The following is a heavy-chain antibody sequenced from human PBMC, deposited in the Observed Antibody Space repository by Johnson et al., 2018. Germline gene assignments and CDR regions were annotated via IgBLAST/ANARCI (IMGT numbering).Heavy chain of an antibody. D-gene: IGHD3-16*01. CDR1: GFTFSSYS. CDR2: ISSSGSSA. CDR3: ARGDYVEALDI. Sequence: VQLVESGGGLVQPGGSLRLSCVASGFTFSSYSMNWVRQAPGKGLEWLSYISSSGSSAFDADSVRGRFTTSRDNAKNSLYLQMNSLRDEETAIYYCARGDYVEALDIWGQGTMVTVSA. J-gene: IGHJ3*02. V-gene: IGHV3-48*02.